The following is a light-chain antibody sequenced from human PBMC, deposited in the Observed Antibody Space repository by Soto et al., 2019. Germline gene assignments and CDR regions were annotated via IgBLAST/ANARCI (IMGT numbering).Light chain of an antibody. J-gene: IGLJ2*01. CDR3: SSFRSTTTL. Sequence: QSALTQPASVSGSPGQSISISCTGTSSDVVTYNLVSWYQQHPGKAPTVLIYEGTKRPSGVSNRFSGSKSGNTASLTISGLQAEDEADYYCSSFRSTTTLFGGGTKLTVL. CDR1: SSDVVTYNL. CDR2: EGT. V-gene: IGLV2-14*02.